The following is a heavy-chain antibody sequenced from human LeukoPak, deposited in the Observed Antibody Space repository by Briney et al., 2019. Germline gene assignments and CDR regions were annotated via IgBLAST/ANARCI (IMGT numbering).Heavy chain of an antibody. V-gene: IGHV1-18*01. Sequence: ASVKVSCKASGYTFTSYGISWVRQAPGQGLEWMGCISAYNGNTNYPQKLQGRVTMTTDTSTSTAYMELRSLRSDDTAVYYCARDIAEQRLVRKYYFDYWGQGTLVTVSS. J-gene: IGHJ4*02. CDR2: ISAYNGNT. CDR3: ARDIAEQRLVRKYYFDY. CDR1: GYTFTSYG. D-gene: IGHD6-13*01.